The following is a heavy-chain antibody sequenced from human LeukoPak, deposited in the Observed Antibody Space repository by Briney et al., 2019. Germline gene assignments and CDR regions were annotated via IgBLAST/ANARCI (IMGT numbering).Heavy chain of an antibody. CDR2: IKSKTDGGTT. CDR1: GFTFSNAW. V-gene: IGHV3-15*01. J-gene: IGHJ6*03. Sequence: GGSLRLSCAASGFTFSNAWMSWVRQAPGKGLEWVGRIKSKTDGGTTDYAAPVKGRFTISRDDSKNTLYLQMNILKTEDTAVYYCTTDPSRSGYYYYYMDVWGKGTTVTVSS. D-gene: IGHD3-10*01. CDR3: TTDPSRSGYYYYYMDV.